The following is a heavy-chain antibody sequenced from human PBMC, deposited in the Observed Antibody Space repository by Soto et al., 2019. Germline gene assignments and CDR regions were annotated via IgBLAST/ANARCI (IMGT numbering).Heavy chain of an antibody. V-gene: IGHV3-13*01. CDR2: IGTAGDT. Sequence: HPGGSLRLSCAASGFTFSSYDMHWVRQATGKGLEWVSAIGTAGDTYYPGSVKGRFTISRENAKNSLYLQMNSLRAGDTAVYYCARGSDIVATKGDYMDVWGKGTTVTVSS. CDR1: GFTFSSYD. J-gene: IGHJ6*03. D-gene: IGHD5-12*01. CDR3: ARGSDIVATKGDYMDV.